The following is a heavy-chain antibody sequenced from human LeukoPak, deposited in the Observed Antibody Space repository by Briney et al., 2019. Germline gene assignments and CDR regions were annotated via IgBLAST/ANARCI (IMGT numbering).Heavy chain of an antibody. CDR3: ARSSGSYIFDH. Sequence: GGSLRLSCAASGFTFSSYAMHWVRQAPGKGLEWVAVISYDGSNKYYADSVKGRFTISRDNSKNTLYLQMNSLRAEDTAVYYCARSSGSYIFDHWGQGTLVTVSS. D-gene: IGHD3-10*01. J-gene: IGHJ4*02. V-gene: IGHV3-30*04. CDR2: ISYDGSNK. CDR1: GFTFSSYA.